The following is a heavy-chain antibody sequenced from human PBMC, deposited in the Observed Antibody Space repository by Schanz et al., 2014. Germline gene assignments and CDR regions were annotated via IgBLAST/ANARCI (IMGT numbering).Heavy chain of an antibody. CDR2: ISASGGST. J-gene: IGHJ6*02. V-gene: IGHV3-23*01. CDR1: GFTFSTYA. CDR3: AKARRKSNCSGGRGVHYSCGGMDV. D-gene: IGHD2-15*01. Sequence: EVQLLDSGGGLVQPGGSLRLSCAASGFTFSTYAMSWVRQAPGKGLEWVSTISASGGSTYYADSVKGRFTISRDNSKNILYLKMNSLRAEDTAVYCCAKARRKSNCSGGRGVHYSCGGMDVWGQGTTXTVSS.